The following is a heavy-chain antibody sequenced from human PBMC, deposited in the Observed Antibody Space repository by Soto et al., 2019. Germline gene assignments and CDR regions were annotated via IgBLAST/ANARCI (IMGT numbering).Heavy chain of an antibody. Sequence: QVQLVQSGAEVKKPGSSVKVSCTASGGTFSSYAISWVRQAPGQGLEWMGGIIPIFGTANYAQKFQGRVTITADEATSTAYMELSSLRSEDTAVYYCARGSSVAAAGTEWYFDLWGRGTLVTVSS. V-gene: IGHV1-69*01. CDR3: ARGSSVAAAGTEWYFDL. CDR2: IIPIFGTA. CDR1: GGTFSSYA. D-gene: IGHD6-13*01. J-gene: IGHJ2*01.